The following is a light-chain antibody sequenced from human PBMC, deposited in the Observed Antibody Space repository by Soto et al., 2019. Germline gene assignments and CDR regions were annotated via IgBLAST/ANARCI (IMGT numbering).Light chain of an antibody. Sequence: QSALTQPASVSGSPGQSITISCTGTSSDVVSHNLVSWYQQHPGQAPKLMIYEVSKRPLGVSARFSASKSGNTASLTISGLQAEDEADYYCCSYGGSRAVFGGGTKLTVL. CDR1: SSDVVSHNL. V-gene: IGLV2-23*02. J-gene: IGLJ7*01. CDR2: EVS. CDR3: CSYGGSRAV.